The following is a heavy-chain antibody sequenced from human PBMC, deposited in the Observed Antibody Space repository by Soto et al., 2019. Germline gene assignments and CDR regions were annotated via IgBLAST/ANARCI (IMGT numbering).Heavy chain of an antibody. Sequence: GGSLRLSCAASGFTFSSYGMHWVRQAPGKGLEWVAVISYDGSNKYYADSVKGRFTISRDNSKNTLYLQMNSLRAEDTAVYYCAKIPPPLYYSSSWDTFDYWGQGTLVTVSS. CDR2: ISYDGSNK. D-gene: IGHD6-13*01. CDR1: GFTFSSYG. J-gene: IGHJ4*02. CDR3: AKIPPPLYYSSSWDTFDY. V-gene: IGHV3-30*18.